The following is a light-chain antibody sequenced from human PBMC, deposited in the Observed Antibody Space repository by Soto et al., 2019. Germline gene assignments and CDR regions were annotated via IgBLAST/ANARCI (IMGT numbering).Light chain of an antibody. CDR2: DAS. CDR3: QQFNSYPL. V-gene: IGKV1-13*02. J-gene: IGKJ4*01. CDR1: QGISSA. Sequence: AIQLTQSPSSLSASVGDRVTITCRASQGISSALAWYQQKPGKAPKLLIYDASSLESGVPSRFSGSGSGTDFTLTISSLQPEDCSTYYCQQFNSYPLFGGGTKVEIK.